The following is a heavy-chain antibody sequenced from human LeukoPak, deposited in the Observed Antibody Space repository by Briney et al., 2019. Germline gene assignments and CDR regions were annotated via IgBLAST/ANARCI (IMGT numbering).Heavy chain of an antibody. CDR2: INWNGYSS. CDR3: ARIVGYGSGSFDY. D-gene: IGHD3-10*01. J-gene: IGHJ4*02. Sequence: GGSLRLSCAASGFTFDAYGMTWVRQAPGKGLGWVSSINWNGYSSRYADSVKGRFSISRDNAKNSLYLQMNTLRAEDTAFYYCARIVGYGSGSFDYWGQGTLVTVSS. CDR1: GFTFDAYG. V-gene: IGHV3-20*04.